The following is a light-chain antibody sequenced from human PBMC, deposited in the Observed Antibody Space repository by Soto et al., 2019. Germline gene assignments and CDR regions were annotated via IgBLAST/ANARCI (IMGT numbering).Light chain of an antibody. CDR1: SRDGGSYNL. V-gene: IGLV2-23*01. CDR3: CSYASSTTSHVV. CDR2: EGN. Sequence: QSALTQPASVSGSPGQSITISCTGTSRDGGSYNLVSWYQQEPGKAPKLIIFEGNERPSGVSNRFSGSKSGNTASLTISGLQAEDEADYYCCSYASSTTSHVVFGGGTKLTVL. J-gene: IGLJ2*01.